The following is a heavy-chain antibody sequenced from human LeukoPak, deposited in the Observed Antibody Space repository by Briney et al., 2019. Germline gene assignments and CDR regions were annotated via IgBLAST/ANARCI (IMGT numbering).Heavy chain of an antibody. CDR1: GFTFSSYA. V-gene: IGHV3-23*01. J-gene: IGHJ6*03. CDR3: ARDGTTTLYYMDV. CDR2: LSGTGGNT. Sequence: GGSLRLSCAASGFTFSSYAMSWVRQAAGKGLGWVSTLSGTGGNTFYADSVKGRFTISRDNSKSTLYLQMSSLRAEDTAVYYCARDGTTTLYYMDVWGKGTTVTVSS. D-gene: IGHD1-26*01.